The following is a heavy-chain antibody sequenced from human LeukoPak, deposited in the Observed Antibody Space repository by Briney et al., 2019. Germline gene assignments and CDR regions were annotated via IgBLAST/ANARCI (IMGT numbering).Heavy chain of an antibody. CDR1: GFTFIDYC. J-gene: IGHJ4*02. CDR2: IDLNNGAT. D-gene: IGHD3-10*01. V-gene: IGHV1-2*02. CDR3: ARVGLASGGYFDY. Sequence: ASVKVSCKAAGFTFIDYCSHWVRQAPGQGPEWMGWIDLNNGATKYAPKFQGRVTITRDTSINTAYMELSSLTSDDTAVYYCARVGLASGGYFDYWGQGTLVTVSS.